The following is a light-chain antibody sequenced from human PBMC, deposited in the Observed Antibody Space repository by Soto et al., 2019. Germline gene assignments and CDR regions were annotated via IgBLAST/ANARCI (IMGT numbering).Light chain of an antibody. CDR3: TPSPSDSLYV. Sequence: QSVLTQPASVSGSPVQSITRSCPGTSSAVCGTTYVSWYQQYPGKVPKLLINKVSNRPSGVSNRFSGSKSCNTASLTIPGLLHEEPAYYFCTPSPSDSLYVFGTGTKLT. CDR2: KVS. V-gene: IGLV2-14*01. J-gene: IGLJ1*01. CDR1: SSAVCGTTY.